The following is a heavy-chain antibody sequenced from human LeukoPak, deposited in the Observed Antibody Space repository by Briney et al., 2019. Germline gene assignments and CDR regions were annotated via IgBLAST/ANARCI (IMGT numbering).Heavy chain of an antibody. V-gene: IGHV3-NL1*01. CDR2: IHSGGRT. CDR1: GFTFSSCG. J-gene: IGHJ4*02. Sequence: GGSLRLSCAASGFTFSSCGMHWVRQAPGKGLEWVPVIHSGGRTHYVDSVKGRFTISRDNSKNTLYLQMNSLRAENTAVYYCASSGYYVALDYWGQGTLVTVSS. CDR3: ASSGYYVALDY. D-gene: IGHD3-22*01.